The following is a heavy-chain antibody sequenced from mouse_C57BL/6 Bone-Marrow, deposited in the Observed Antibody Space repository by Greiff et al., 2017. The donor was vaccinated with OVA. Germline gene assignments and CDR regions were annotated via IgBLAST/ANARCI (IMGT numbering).Heavy chain of an antibody. Sequence: QVQLQQSGAELARPGASVKLSCKASGYTFTSSGISWVKQRTGQGLEWIGEIYPRSGNTYYNEKLKGKATLTADKSSSTAYMELRSLTSEDSAVYYCARGEYDGSSYLYWYFDVWGTGTTVTVSS. J-gene: IGHJ1*03. CDR3: ARGEYDGSSYLYWYFDV. V-gene: IGHV1-81*01. D-gene: IGHD1-1*01. CDR2: IYPRSGNT. CDR1: GYTFTSSG.